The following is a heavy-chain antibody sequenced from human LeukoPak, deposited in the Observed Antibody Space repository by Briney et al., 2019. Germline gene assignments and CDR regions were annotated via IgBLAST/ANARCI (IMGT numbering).Heavy chain of an antibody. CDR3: ARGRSITLLRGVAMSDGFDI. Sequence: GGSLRLSCAASGFPFSNYGMNWVRQAPGKGLEWVSFTDTSGKYIYYGDSVKGRFTISRDNAKNLLFLQMNGLRAEDTAAYYCARGRSITLLRGVAMSDGFDIWGQGAMVAVSS. D-gene: IGHD3-10*01. CDR1: GFPFSNYG. V-gene: IGHV3-21*06. J-gene: IGHJ3*02. CDR2: TDTSGKYI.